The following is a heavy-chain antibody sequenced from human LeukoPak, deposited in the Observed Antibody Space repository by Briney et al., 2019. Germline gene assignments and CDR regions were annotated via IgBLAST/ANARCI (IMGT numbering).Heavy chain of an antibody. V-gene: IGHV3-9*01. D-gene: IGHD6-13*01. CDR2: INWNSGNI. CDR3: AKDTSAGYSNSWSDY. CDR1: GFTFSSYA. J-gene: IGHJ4*02. Sequence: GGSLRLSCAASGFTFSSYAMSWVRQAPGKGLEWVSGINWNSGNIGYADSVKGRFTISRDNAESSLYLQMNSLRAEDTALYYCAKDTSAGYSNSWSDYWGQGTLVTVSS.